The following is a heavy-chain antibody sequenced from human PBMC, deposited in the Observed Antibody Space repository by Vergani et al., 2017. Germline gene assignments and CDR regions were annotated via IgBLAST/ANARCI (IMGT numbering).Heavy chain of an antibody. J-gene: IGHJ4*02. Sequence: QVQLQQWGAGLLKPSETLSLTCAVHGGSFSGYYWSWIRQPPGKGLEWIGEINHSGSTNYNPSLKSRVTISVDTSKNKFALKLSTVTAPDTAVYYCARGLRADCSSTSCYLGPIDYWGQGTLVTVSS. D-gene: IGHD2-2*01. V-gene: IGHV4-34*01. CDR1: GGSFSGYY. CDR3: ARGLRADCSSTSCYLGPIDY. CDR2: INHSGST.